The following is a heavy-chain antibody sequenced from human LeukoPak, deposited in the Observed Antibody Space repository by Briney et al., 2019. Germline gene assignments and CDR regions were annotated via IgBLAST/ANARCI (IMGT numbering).Heavy chain of an antibody. D-gene: IGHD5-12*01. J-gene: IGHJ4*02. CDR1: GFTFNTNA. CDR2: ISGRTGGT. CDR3: AKCGNSGCHLIDY. Sequence: PGGSLSLSCAAAGFTFNTNAMSWVRQAPGKGLEWVSAISGRTGGTYYADSVKDRFTISRDNSKSTLYLQMDSLRAEDTAVYYCAKCGNSGCHLIDYWGQGTLVTVSS. V-gene: IGHV3-23*01.